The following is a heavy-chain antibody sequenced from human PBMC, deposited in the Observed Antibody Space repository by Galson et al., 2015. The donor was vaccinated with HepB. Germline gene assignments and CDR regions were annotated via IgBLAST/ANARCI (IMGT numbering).Heavy chain of an antibody. J-gene: IGHJ1*01. Sequence: SLRLSCAASGFTFSSYAMHWVRQAPGKGLEYVSAISSNGGSTYYADSVKGRFTISRDNAKNTVHLQMNGLRAEDTALYYCARMADYDSSGYYGFFPLWGQGTLVTVSS. D-gene: IGHD3-22*01. V-gene: IGHV3-64*04. CDR1: GFTFSSYA. CDR3: ARMADYDSSGYYGFFPL. CDR2: ISSNGGST.